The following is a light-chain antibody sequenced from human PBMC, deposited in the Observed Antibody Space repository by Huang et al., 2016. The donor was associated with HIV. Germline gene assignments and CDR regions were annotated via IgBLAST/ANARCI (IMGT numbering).Light chain of an antibody. CDR1: QSVFKTSNKRNC. V-gene: IGKV4-1*01. CDR2: WAS. J-gene: IGKJ1*01. Sequence: DIVVTQSPDSLALSLGDRAAINCTASQSVFKTSNKRNCLSWYQLKPGQPPKFLIYWASTRESGVPDRFSGSGSGTDFTLTIASLQAEDVAVYYCHQYYNAPQTFGQGTKVEVK. CDR3: HQYYNAPQT.